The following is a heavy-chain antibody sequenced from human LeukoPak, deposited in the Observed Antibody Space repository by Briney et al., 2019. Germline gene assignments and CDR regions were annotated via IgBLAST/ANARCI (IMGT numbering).Heavy chain of an antibody. CDR1: GYTFTTYY. Sequence: ASVKVSCKASGYTFTTYYMHWVRQAPGQGLEWIGIINPSGCSTSYAQKFQGRVTMTRDTSTSTVYMELSSLRSEDTAVYYCARAGLRYFDWPTTGWGQGTLVTVSS. D-gene: IGHD3-9*01. CDR3: ARAGLRYFDWPTTG. J-gene: IGHJ4*02. CDR2: INPSGCST. V-gene: IGHV1-46*01.